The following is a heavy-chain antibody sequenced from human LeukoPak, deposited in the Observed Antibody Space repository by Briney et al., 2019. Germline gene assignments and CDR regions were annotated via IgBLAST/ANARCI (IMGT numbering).Heavy chain of an antibody. CDR1: GGSISSSSYY. CDR2: IYSSGSI. Sequence: SETLSLTCTVSGGSISSSSYYWGWIRQPPGRGLEWIGSIYSSGSIYYSPSLKSRVTISVDTSASQFSLKLTSVTAADTAVYYCARDSLGYCSSTSCYVDYYYYMDVWGKGTTVTVSS. D-gene: IGHD2-2*01. V-gene: IGHV4-39*02. CDR3: ARDSLGYCSSTSCYVDYYYYMDV. J-gene: IGHJ6*03.